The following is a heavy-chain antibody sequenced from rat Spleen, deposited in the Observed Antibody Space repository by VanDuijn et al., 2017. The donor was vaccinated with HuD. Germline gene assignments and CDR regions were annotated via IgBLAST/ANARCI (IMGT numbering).Heavy chain of an antibody. D-gene: IGHD1-2*01. CDR2: INSAGST. V-gene: IGHV3-3*01. CDR1: GYSITSSYR. J-gene: IGHJ2*01. CDR3: ARDSTYASLDY. Sequence: EVQLQESGPGLVKPSQSLSLTCSVTGYSITSSYRWNWIRKFPGNKLEWMGYINSAGSTNYNPSLKSRISITRDTSKNQFFLQVNSVTTEDTATYYCARDSTYASLDYWGQGVTVTVSS.